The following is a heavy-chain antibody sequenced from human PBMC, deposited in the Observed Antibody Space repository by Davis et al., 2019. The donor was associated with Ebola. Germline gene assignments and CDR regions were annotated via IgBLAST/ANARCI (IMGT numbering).Heavy chain of an antibody. V-gene: IGHV4-31*03. CDR1: GGSISSGPYY. CDR3: ARDTSLRGFDY. D-gene: IGHD3-16*01. J-gene: IGHJ4*02. Sequence: SETLSLTCTVSGGSISSGPYYWTWIRQHPGKGLEWIGYIYYSGSTYYNPSLKSRVTISVETSENQFSLKLSSVTAADTAVYYCARDTSLRGFDYWGQGALVTVSS. CDR2: IYYSGST.